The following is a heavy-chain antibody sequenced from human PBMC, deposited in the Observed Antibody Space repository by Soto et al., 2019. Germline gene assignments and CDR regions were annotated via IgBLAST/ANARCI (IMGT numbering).Heavy chain of an antibody. V-gene: IGHV4-59*01. CDR3: ARVPSGTVDY. Sequence: PSETLSLTCTVSGGSISSFYWGWVRQPPGKGLEWLGYISYSGDTNYSPSLKSRLLISVDPSKNQFSLKLSSVTAADSAVYYCARVPSGTVDYWGQGTLVTVSS. CDR1: GGSISSFY. D-gene: IGHD1-1*01. CDR2: ISYSGDT. J-gene: IGHJ4*02.